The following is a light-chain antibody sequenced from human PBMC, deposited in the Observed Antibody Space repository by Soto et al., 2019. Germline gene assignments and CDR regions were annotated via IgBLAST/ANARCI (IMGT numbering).Light chain of an antibody. CDR3: SSLSGGPGRV. CDR1: SSDIGNYDY. J-gene: IGLJ2*01. Sequence: QSALTQPASLSGSPGQSITISCTGTSSDIGNYDYVSWYQQHPGKAPKLMLFDGSIRPSGVSSRFSGSMSVNAASLTISGLQAEGEADYYCSSLSGGPGRVFGGGIKLTVL. CDR2: DGS. V-gene: IGLV2-14*01.